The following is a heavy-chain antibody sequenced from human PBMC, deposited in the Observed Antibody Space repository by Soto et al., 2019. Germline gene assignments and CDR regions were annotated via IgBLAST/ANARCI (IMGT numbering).Heavy chain of an antibody. V-gene: IGHV3-23*01. CDR2: ISGSGDRT. CDR1: GITISNYP. D-gene: IGHD3-22*01. Sequence: EVQLLESGGGLVQPGGSLRLSCAASGITISNYPMSWVRQAPGKGLDWVSGISGSGDRTYYADSAKGRFTISKDISRNSLSLQLDSLGVEDTAVYFCVTDDGGYPSTAQHWGQGTLVTVSS. CDR3: VTDDGGYPSTAQH. J-gene: IGHJ1*01.